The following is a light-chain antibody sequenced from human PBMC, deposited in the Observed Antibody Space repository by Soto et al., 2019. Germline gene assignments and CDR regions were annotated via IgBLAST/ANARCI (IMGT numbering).Light chain of an antibody. V-gene: IGLV2-18*02. J-gene: IGLJ2*01. CDR2: DVS. CDR3: SSYTSSSTYVV. Sequence: QSALTQPPSVSGSPGQSVTISCTGTSSDVGTYNRVSLYQLPPGTAPKLMIYDVSNRPSGVPDRFSGSKSDNTASLTISGLQAEDEADYYCSSYTSSSTYVVFGGGTKLTVL. CDR1: SSDVGTYNR.